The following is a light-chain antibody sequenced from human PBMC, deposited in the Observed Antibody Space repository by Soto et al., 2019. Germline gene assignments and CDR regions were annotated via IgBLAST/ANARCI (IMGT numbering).Light chain of an antibody. J-gene: IGKJ1*01. Sequence: EVVVTQSLLSLPVTLGQPASISCRSTQSLVYTDGNTYLAWFHQRPGQAPRRLIYKVSNRDSGVPDRFSGSGSGSDFTLKISRVEAEDGGIYYCMQGTHWPWTFGLGTRVEI. CDR1: QSLVYTDGNTY. V-gene: IGKV2-30*01. CDR3: MQGTHWPWT. CDR2: KVS.